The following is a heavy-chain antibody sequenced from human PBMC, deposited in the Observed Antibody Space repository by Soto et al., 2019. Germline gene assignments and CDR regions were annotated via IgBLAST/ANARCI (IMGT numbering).Heavy chain of an antibody. D-gene: IGHD1-1*01. CDR2: INPNSGGT. J-gene: IGHJ4*02. V-gene: IGHV1-2*04. CDR3: ARHKSFWANWRYEGLHFDS. Sequence: ASVKVSCKASGYTFTGYYMHWVRQAPGQGLEWMGWINPNSGGTNYAQKFQGWVTMTRDTSISTAYMELSRLRSDDTAVYYCARHKSFWANWRYEGLHFDSWGQGTLVTVSS. CDR1: GYTFTGYY.